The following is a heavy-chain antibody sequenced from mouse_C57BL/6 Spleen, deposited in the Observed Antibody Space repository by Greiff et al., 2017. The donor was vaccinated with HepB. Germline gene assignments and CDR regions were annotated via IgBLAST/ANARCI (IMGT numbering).Heavy chain of an antibody. CDR3: ARKGDYDGYAMDY. V-gene: IGHV2-2*01. CDR2: IWSGGST. D-gene: IGHD2-4*01. CDR1: GFSLTSYG. Sequence: QVQLQQSGPGLVQPSQRLSITCTVSGFSLTSYGVHWVRQSPGKGLEWLGVIWSGGSTDYNAAFISRLSNSKDNSKSQVIFKMNSLQADDTARYYCARKGDYDGYAMDYWGQGTSVTVSS. J-gene: IGHJ4*01.